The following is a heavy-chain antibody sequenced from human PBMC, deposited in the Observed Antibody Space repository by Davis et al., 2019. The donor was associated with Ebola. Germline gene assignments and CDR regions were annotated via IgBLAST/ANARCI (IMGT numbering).Heavy chain of an antibody. D-gene: IGHD6-6*01. J-gene: IGHJ4*02. Sequence: GESLKISCQGSGYTFTNYWIHWVRQMPGKGLEWMGMIDPSDSYTNYSPSFQGHVTISTDASVSTAFLQWSSLRASDTAVYYCARHSSTYSTSPCLWWGQGTLVTVSS. CDR1: GYTFTNYW. CDR3: ARHSSTYSTSPCLW. V-gene: IGHV5-10-1*01. CDR2: IDPSDSYT.